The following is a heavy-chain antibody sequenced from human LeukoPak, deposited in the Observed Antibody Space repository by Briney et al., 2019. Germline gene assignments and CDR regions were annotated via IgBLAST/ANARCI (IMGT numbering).Heavy chain of an antibody. J-gene: IGHJ4*02. CDR1: GFTFDDYA. Sequence: GRSLRLSCAASGFTFDDYAMHWVRQAPGKGLVWVSRINSDGSSTTYADSVKGRFTISGDNVKNTLYLQMNRLRAEDTAVYYCARGGVYSTSAVDYWGQGTLVTVSS. V-gene: IGHV3-74*01. CDR2: INSDGSST. CDR3: ARGGVYSTSAVDY. D-gene: IGHD6-6*01.